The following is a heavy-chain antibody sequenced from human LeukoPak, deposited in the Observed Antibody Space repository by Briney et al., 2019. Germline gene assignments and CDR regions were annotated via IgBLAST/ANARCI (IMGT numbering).Heavy chain of an antibody. D-gene: IGHD2-8*01. J-gene: IGHJ4*02. CDR1: GFTFNSYW. CDR3: ARVDCTNGVCHGFDY. CDR2: IKKDGSEK. V-gene: IGHV3-7*01. Sequence: GGSLRLSCAASGFTFNSYWMTWVRQAPGKGLEWVAHIKKDGSEKYYVDSVKGRFTISRDNAKNSLYLQMNSLRAEDTAVYYCARVDCTNGVCHGFDYWGQGTLVTVSS.